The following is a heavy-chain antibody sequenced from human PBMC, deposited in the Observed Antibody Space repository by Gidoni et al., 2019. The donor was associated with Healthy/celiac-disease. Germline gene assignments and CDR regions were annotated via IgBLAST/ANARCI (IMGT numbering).Heavy chain of an antibody. CDR2: IYYSGST. CDR1: GGSISTYY. Sequence: QVQLQQSGPGLVKPSETLSLTCTVPGGSISTYYWSWIRQPPGKGLEWFGYIYYSGSTNYNPSLKSRVTISVDTSKNQCSLKLSSVTAADTAVYYCARAGSSSSFGLFDYWGQGTLVTVSS. J-gene: IGHJ4*02. V-gene: IGHV4-59*01. CDR3: ARAGSSSSFGLFDY. D-gene: IGHD6-6*01.